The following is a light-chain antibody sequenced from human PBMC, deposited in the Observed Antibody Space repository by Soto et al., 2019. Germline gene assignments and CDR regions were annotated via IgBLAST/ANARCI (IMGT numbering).Light chain of an antibody. CDR1: SSNIGNNY. CDR3: GTWDSSLSASYV. J-gene: IGLJ1*01. V-gene: IGLV1-51*01. Sequence: QSALTQPPSVSAAPGQKVTISCSGISSNIGNNYVSWYQQLPGTAPKLLIYDNNKRPSGIPDRFSGSKSGTSATLGITGLQTGDEADYYCGTWDSSLSASYVFGTGTKLTVL. CDR2: DNN.